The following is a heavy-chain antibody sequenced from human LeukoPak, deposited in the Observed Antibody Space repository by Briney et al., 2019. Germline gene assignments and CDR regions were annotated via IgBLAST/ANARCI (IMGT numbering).Heavy chain of an antibody. D-gene: IGHD2-8*01. V-gene: IGHV1-18*01. CDR2: ISAYNGNT. CDR1: GYTFTSYG. J-gene: IGHJ4*02. CDR3: ARDPTSRLYCTNGVCYNRADDY. Sequence: ASVKVSCKASGYTFTSYGISWVRQAPGQGLEWMGWISAYNGNTNYAQKLQGRVTMTTDTSPSTAYMELRSLRSDDTAVYYCARDPTSRLYCTNGVCYNRADDYWGQGTLVTVSS.